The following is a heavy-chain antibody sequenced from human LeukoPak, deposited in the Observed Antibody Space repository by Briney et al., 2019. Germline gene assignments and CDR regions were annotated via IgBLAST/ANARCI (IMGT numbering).Heavy chain of an antibody. D-gene: IGHD5-24*01. Sequence: GGSLRLSCAASGFTFSSYAMHCVRQAPGKGLEWVAVISYDGSNKYYADSVKGRFTISRENAKNSLYLQMNSLRVGDTAVYYCARADRDGYSFFDHWGQGTLVTVSS. J-gene: IGHJ4*02. CDR1: GFTFSSYA. CDR2: ISYDGSNK. CDR3: ARADRDGYSFFDH. V-gene: IGHV3-30*14.